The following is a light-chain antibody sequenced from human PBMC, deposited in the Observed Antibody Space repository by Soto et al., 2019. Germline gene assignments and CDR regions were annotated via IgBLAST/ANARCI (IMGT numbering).Light chain of an antibody. CDR3: SSYIVSSTDV. V-gene: IGLV2-14*01. CDR2: EVS. Sequence: QSALTQPASVSGSPGQSITISCSGTSGDVGGYNYVSWYQQHPGKAPKLMIYEVSNRPSGVSDRFSGSKSGNTASLTISGLQAEDEADYYCSSYIVSSTDVFGTGTKLTVL. CDR1: SGDVGGYNY. J-gene: IGLJ1*01.